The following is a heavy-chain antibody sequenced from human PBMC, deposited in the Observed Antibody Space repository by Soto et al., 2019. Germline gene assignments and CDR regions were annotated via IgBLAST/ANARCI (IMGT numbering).Heavy chain of an antibody. CDR1: GGSISSYY. D-gene: IGHD5-12*01. CDR3: AREGRYSGYDFNKEERYYYYGMDV. Sequence: PSETLSLTCTVSGGSISSYYWSWIRQPPGKGLEWIGYIYYSGSTNYNPSLKSRVTISVDTSKNQFSLKLSSVTAADTAVYYCAREGRYSGYDFNKEERYYYYGMDVWGQGTTVTVSS. J-gene: IGHJ6*02. CDR2: IYYSGST. V-gene: IGHV4-59*01.